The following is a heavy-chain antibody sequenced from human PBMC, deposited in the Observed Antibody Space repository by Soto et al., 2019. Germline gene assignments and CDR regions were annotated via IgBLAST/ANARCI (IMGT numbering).Heavy chain of an antibody. J-gene: IGHJ6*02. CDR2: IYYSGST. V-gene: IGHV4-31*03. CDR3: ARGIAAAGTHYYYYGMDV. Sequence: SETLSLACTVSGGSISSGGYYWSWIRQHPGKGLEWIGYIYYSGSTYYNPSLKSRVTISVDTSKNQFSLKLSSVTAADTAAYYCARGIAAAGTHYYYYGMDVWGQGTTVTVSS. CDR1: GGSISSGGYY. D-gene: IGHD6-13*01.